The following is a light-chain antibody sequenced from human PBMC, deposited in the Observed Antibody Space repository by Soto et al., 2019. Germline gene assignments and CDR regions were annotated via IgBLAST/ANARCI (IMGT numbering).Light chain of an antibody. Sequence: EIVLTQSPDTLSLSPGERATLSRRASQSIRSERLAWYQQKPGQAPRLVIFDASNRASGMPERFSGSGSGTDFTLTIARLEPEDFAVYYCQEYDGAPITFGLGTRLEIK. V-gene: IGKV3-20*01. CDR3: QEYDGAPIT. J-gene: IGKJ5*01. CDR1: QSIRSER. CDR2: DAS.